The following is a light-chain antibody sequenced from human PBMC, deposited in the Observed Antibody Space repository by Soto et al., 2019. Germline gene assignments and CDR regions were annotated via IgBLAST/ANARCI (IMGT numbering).Light chain of an antibody. V-gene: IGKV3-15*01. CDR3: QQDENWPLT. CDR1: QSVSSN. J-gene: IGKJ4*01. CDR2: GAS. Sequence: EIVMTQSPATLPVSPGERATLSCRASQSVSSNLAWYQQKPGQAPRFLIYGASTRATGIPARFSGSGAGTECTLTISSLQSEDFAGYDGQQDENWPLTFGGGTKGEIK.